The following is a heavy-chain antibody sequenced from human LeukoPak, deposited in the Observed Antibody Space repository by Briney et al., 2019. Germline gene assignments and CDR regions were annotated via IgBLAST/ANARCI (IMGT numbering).Heavy chain of an antibody. J-gene: IGHJ4*02. CDR2: ITGSSSHT. CDR3: ATGYCADDSCRRDY. V-gene: IGHV3-21*01. Sequence: GGSLRLSCAASGFIFSSYSMNWVRQAPGKGLEWVSGITGSSSHTYYADSVKGRFTISRDNAKSSLYLQMDSLRAEDTAVYYCATGYCADDSCRRDYWGQGTLVTVSS. CDR1: GFIFSSYS. D-gene: IGHD2-21*01.